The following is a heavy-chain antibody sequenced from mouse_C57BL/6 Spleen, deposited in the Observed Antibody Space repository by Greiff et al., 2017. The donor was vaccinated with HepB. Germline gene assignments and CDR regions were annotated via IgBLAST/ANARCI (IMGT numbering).Heavy chain of an antibody. J-gene: IGHJ3*01. CDR2: IYPGNSDT. CDR3: TRYYYGSSYPAWFAY. CDR1: GYTFTSYW. Sequence: VQLQQSGTVLARPGASVKMSCKTSGYTFTSYWMHWVKQRPGQGLEWIGAIYPGNSDTSYNQKFKGKAKLTAVTSASTAYMELSSLTNEDSAVYYCTRYYYGSSYPAWFAYWGQGTLVTVSA. V-gene: IGHV1-5*01. D-gene: IGHD1-1*01.